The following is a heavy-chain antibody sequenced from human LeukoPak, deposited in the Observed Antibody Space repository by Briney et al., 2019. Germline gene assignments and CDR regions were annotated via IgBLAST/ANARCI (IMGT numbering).Heavy chain of an antibody. CDR1: GGSFSGYY. J-gene: IGHJ5*02. V-gene: IGHV4-34*01. CDR3: ARARITIFGVVIRKNWFDP. D-gene: IGHD3-3*01. Sequence: PSETLSLTCAVYGGSFSGYYWSWIRQPPGKGLEWIGEINHSGNTNYNPSLKSRVTISVDTSKNQFSLKLSSVTAADTAVYYCARARITIFGVVIRKNWFDPWGQGTLVTVSS. CDR2: INHSGNT.